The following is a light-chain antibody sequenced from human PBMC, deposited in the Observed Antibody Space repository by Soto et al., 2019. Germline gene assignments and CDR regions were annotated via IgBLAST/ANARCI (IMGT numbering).Light chain of an antibody. CDR3: LQHTYIWS. CDR2: CAA. J-gene: IGKJ1*01. V-gene: IGKV1-17*02. Sequence: DIQMTQSPPSLSASVGDRVTITCRASQDGSNDLGWFQQKPGKAPKRLIFCAANLESGVTSRFSGTGSGTEFILTITNLQPEDFATYDCLQHTYIWSFGQGTKVDIK. CDR1: QDGSND.